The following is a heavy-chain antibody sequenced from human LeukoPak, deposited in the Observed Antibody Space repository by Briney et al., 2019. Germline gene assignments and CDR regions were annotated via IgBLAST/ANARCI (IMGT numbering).Heavy chain of an antibody. D-gene: IGHD3-3*02. CDR2: INPNSGGT. CDR1: GYTFTGYY. V-gene: IGHV1-2*02. Sequence: VASVTVSCKASGYTFTGYYMHWVRQAPGQGLEWMGWINPNSGGTNYAQKFQGRVTMARDTSISTAYMELSRLRPDDTAVYYCARGHSLGAFDIWGQGTMVTVSS. J-gene: IGHJ3*02. CDR3: ARGHSLGAFDI.